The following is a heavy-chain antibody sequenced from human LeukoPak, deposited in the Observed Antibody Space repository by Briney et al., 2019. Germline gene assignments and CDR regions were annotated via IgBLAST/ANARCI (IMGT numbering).Heavy chain of an antibody. CDR2: IWYDGSNK. D-gene: IGHD6-19*01. J-gene: IGHJ4*02. CDR1: GFTFSSYG. V-gene: IGHV3-33*01. Sequence: GGSLRLSCAASGFTFSSYGMHWVRQAPGKGLEWVPVIWYDGSNKYYADSVKGRFTISRDNSKNTLYLQMNSLRAEDTAVYYCARDIGSGWYNYFDYWGQGTLVTVSS. CDR3: ARDIGSGWYNYFDY.